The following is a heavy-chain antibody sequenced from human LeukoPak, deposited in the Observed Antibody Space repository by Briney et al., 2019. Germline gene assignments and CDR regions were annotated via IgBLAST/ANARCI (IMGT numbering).Heavy chain of an antibody. V-gene: IGHV3-48*01. J-gene: IGHJ4*02. D-gene: IGHD5-18*01. CDR1: GFMFDTYI. Sequence: GGSLRLSCAASGFMFDTYIMTRVRQAPGKGLERISYINCINAVYYTDSVQGRFNISRDNAKNSLYLQMNSLRVEDTAMYYCARVSARGYDYWGRGTLVTVSS. CDR3: ARVSARGYDY. CDR2: INCINAV.